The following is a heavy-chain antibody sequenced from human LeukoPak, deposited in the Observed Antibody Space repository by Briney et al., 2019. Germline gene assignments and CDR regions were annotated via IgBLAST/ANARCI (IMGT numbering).Heavy chain of an antibody. CDR2: INPHSGVT. Sequence: GASVTVSCMASGYSFTDFYLHWVRQAPGQGLEWMGYINPHSGVTHYAQNFQGRITMTRDKSISTAYMELTSLRSDDTAIYYCARDRGKIEVWPGPWGQGTLVTVSS. V-gene: IGHV1-2*02. D-gene: IGHD4-23*01. CDR1: GYSFTDFY. CDR3: ARDRGKIEVWPGP. J-gene: IGHJ5*02.